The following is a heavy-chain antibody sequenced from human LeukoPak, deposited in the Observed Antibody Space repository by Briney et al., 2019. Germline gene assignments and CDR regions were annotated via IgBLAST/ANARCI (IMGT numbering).Heavy chain of an antibody. D-gene: IGHD6-19*01. Sequence: ASVKVSCKASGYTFTGYYMHWVRQDLRQGLQWMGWINPNSGDTEYPQKFQGRVTMTRDTSISTVYMELSSLRSDDTAVYYCARDLGYSSGWYLLDYWGQGTLVTVSS. CDR2: INPNSGDT. V-gene: IGHV1-2*02. J-gene: IGHJ4*02. CDR1: GYTFTGYY. CDR3: ARDLGYSSGWYLLDY.